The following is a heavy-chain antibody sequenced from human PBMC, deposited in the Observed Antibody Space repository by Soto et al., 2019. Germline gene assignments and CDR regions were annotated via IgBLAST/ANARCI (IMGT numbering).Heavy chain of an antibody. J-gene: IGHJ3*02. CDR3: ARELPEISYGKAFDI. CDR2: IYYSGST. V-gene: IGHV4-31*03. Sequence: QVQLQESGPGLVKPSQTLSLTCTVSGGSISSGGDYWSWVRQHPGKVLAWIGSIYYSGSTYYNPALKSRVTISVDTSKNHFSLKLSSVTAADTAVYYCARELPEISYGKAFDIWGQGTMVTVSS. D-gene: IGHD5-18*01. CDR1: GGSISSGGDY.